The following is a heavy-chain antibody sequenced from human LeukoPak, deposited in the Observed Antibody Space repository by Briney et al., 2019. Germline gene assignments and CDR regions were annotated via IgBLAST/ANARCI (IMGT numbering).Heavy chain of an antibody. D-gene: IGHD3-3*01. CDR2: ISNDGSNK. CDR1: TFTFSSYA. Sequence: GGSLRLSCAASTFTFSSYAMHWVRQGPGKGLEWVTVISNDGSNKYYADSVKGRFTISRDNSKNTLDLQMNSLRAEDTAVYYCARGPSARFFGVAKGAFDIWGQGTMVTVSP. J-gene: IGHJ3*02. V-gene: IGHV3-30*04. CDR3: ARGPSARFFGVAKGAFDI.